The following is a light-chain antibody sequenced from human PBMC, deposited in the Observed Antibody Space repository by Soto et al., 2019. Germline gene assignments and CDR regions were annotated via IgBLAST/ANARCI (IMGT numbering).Light chain of an antibody. CDR3: QQYNSWPWT. Sequence: EIVLTQSPGTLSLSPGERATLSCRASQSVSSSYLAWYQQKPGQAPRLLIHGASTRATGIPARFSGSGSGTDFTLTISSLQSEDFAVYYCQQYNSWPWTFGQGTKVDIK. V-gene: IGKV3-15*01. CDR1: QSVSSSY. CDR2: GAS. J-gene: IGKJ1*01.